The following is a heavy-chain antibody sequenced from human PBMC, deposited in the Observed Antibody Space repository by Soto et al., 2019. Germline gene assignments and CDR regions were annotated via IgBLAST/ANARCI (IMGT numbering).Heavy chain of an antibody. CDR1: GFTFSSYG. CDR3: ARDGEKYYDFWSGYSSAIDY. CDR2: IWYDGSNK. V-gene: IGHV3-33*01. Sequence: GGSLRLSCAASGFTFSSYGMHWVRQAPGKGLEWVAVIWYDGSNKYYADSVKGRFTISRDNSKNTLYLQMNSLRAEDTAVYYCARDGEKYYDFWSGYSSAIDYWGQGTLVTVSS. D-gene: IGHD3-3*01. J-gene: IGHJ4*02.